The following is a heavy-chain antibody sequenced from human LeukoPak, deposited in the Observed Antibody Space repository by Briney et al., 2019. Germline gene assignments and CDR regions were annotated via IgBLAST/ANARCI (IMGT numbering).Heavy chain of an antibody. CDR2: ISPSGGST. CDR3: ARAITFYAGWDY. D-gene: IGHD3-16*01. Sequence: GGSLRLSCAASGFTFTSYAMNWVRQAPGKGLEWVSGISPSGGSTYYADSVKGRFTISRDNSKNTLYLQMNSLRAEDTAIYYCARAITFYAGWDYWGQGTLVTVSS. V-gene: IGHV3-23*01. CDR1: GFTFTSYA. J-gene: IGHJ4*02.